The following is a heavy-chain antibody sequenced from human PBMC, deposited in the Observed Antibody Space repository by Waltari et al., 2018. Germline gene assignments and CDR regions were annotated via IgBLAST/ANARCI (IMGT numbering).Heavy chain of an antibody. J-gene: IGHJ4*02. D-gene: IGHD3-10*01. CDR2: IHSSGTT. Sequence: QVQLQESGPGMLRPSETLSLTCTVSGDPFKPDTYYWGWIRQSPGKGLECLGTIHSSGTTYVPASLEPRVTISVDTFNNRFSLNLRSATAADTAVYFCARLVWFGAWIDNWGQGSLVTVSS. CDR3: ARLVWFGAWIDN. V-gene: IGHV4-39*01. CDR1: GDPFKPDTYY.